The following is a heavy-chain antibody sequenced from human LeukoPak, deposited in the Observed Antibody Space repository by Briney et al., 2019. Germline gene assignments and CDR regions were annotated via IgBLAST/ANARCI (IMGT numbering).Heavy chain of an antibody. Sequence: ASVKVSCKVSGYTLTELSMHWVRQAPGKGLEWMGGFDPEDGETIYAQKFQGRVTMTEDTSTDAAYMELSSLRSEDTAVYYCATDLRDSSGWYLENDYWGQGTLVTVSS. CDR3: ATDLRDSSGWYLENDY. CDR1: GYTLTELS. CDR2: FDPEDGET. D-gene: IGHD6-19*01. V-gene: IGHV1-24*01. J-gene: IGHJ4*02.